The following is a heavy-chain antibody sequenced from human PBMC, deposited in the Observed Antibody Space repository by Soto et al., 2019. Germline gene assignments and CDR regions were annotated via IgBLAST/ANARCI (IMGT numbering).Heavy chain of an antibody. J-gene: IGHJ4*02. CDR2: IYYSGST. CDR1: GGSISSGGYY. Sequence: QVQLQESGPGLVKPSQTLSLTCTVSGGSISSGGYYWSWIRHHPGKGLEWIGYIYYSGSTYYNPSLKCRFTISVDTSKNSFSLNLSSVTAADTAVYYCARTYSGYVNDWCQGTLVTVSS. D-gene: IGHD5-12*01. CDR3: ARTYSGYVND. V-gene: IGHV4-31*03.